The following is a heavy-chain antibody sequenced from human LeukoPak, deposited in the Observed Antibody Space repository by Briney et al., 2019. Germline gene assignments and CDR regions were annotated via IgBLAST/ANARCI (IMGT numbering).Heavy chain of an antibody. CDR1: GGSISGSY. CDR3: ARFKSGPGCSSASCTDFDY. J-gene: IGHJ4*02. V-gene: IGHV4-59*08. Sequence: PSETLSLTCTVSGGSISGSYWSWIRQPPGKGLEWIGYIYYNGSTNYNPSLKSRVTISVDTSKNQFSLKVRSVTAADTAVYYCARFKSGPGCSSASCTDFDYWGQGTLVTVSS. CDR2: IYYNGST. D-gene: IGHD2-2*01.